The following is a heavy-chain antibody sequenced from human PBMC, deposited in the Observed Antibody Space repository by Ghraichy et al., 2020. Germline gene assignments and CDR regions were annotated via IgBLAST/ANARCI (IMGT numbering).Heavy chain of an antibody. CDR2: IIPILGIA. Sequence: SAKVSCKASGGTFSSYAISWVRQAPGQGLEWMGRIIPILGIANYAQKFQGRVTITADKSTSTAYMELSSLRSEDTAVYYCARHSGWELRGFDYWGQGTLVTVSS. CDR1: GGTFSSYA. D-gene: IGHD3-10*01. V-gene: IGHV1-69*04. J-gene: IGHJ4*02. CDR3: ARHSGWELRGFDY.